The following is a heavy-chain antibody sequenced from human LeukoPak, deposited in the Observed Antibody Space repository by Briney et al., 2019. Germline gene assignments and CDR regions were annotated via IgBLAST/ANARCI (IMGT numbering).Heavy chain of an antibody. CDR1: GFIFSTYS. D-gene: IGHD6-13*01. CDR2: ISSSSSSI. V-gene: IGHV3-48*02. CDR3: ARSGYGSRWYFFDH. J-gene: IGHJ4*02. Sequence: GGSLRLSCAASGFIFSTYSINWVGQAPGKGLEWVSHISSSSSSIYYADSVKGRFSISRDNAKNSLYLQMNSLRDEDTAVYYRARSGYGSRWYFFDHWGQGTLVTVSS.